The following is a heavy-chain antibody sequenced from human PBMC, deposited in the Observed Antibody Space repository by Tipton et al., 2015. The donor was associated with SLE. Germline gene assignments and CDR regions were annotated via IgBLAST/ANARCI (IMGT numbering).Heavy chain of an antibody. D-gene: IGHD4-23*01. J-gene: IGHJ6*02. Sequence: TLSLTCTVSGGSISSGDYYWSWIRQPPGKGLEWIGYIYYSGSTYYNPSLKSRVTMSVDLSKAQSSLKLSSVTAADTAVYYCAGGRWELHNGRSLDVWGQGTTVTVSS. V-gene: IGHV4-30-4*08. CDR3: AGGRWELHNGRSLDV. CDR2: IYYSGST. CDR1: GGSISSGDYY.